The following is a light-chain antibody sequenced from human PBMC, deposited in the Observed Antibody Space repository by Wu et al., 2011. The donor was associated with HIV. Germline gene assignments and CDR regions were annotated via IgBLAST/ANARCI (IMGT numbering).Light chain of an antibody. CDR3: QQRNIWPLT. J-gene: IGKJ5*01. CDR1: LNVRNK. V-gene: IGKV3-11*01. CDR2: GAS. Sequence: EIVMTQSPGTLSVSAGEGATLSCGASLNVRNKLAWYQQKHGLPPRLLIYGASNRATGIPASFSGSGSGTDFTLTISSLEPDDCAVYYCQQRNIWPLTFGQGTRLEIK.